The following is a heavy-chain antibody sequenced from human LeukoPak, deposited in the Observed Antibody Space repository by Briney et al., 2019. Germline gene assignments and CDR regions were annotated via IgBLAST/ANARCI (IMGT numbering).Heavy chain of an antibody. V-gene: IGHV4-4*07. CDR3: AGFSWGTPRSFDI. J-gene: IGHJ3*02. D-gene: IGHD3-16*01. Sequence: SETLSLTCTVTGGSISSYYWSLIRQPAGKGLEWIGRIYTSGSTNYNPSLKSRVTMSVDTSKNQVSLSLTSVPAEDTAGYYLAGFSWGTPRSFDIWGQGTMVTVSS. CDR1: GGSISSYY. CDR2: IYTSGST.